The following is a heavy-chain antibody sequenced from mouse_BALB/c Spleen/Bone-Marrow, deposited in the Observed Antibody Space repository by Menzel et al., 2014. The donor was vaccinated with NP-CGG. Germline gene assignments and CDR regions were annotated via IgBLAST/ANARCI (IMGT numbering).Heavy chain of an antibody. CDR1: GFTFSSYG. V-gene: IGHV5-6-3*01. CDR2: INSNGGST. D-gene: IGHD2-3*01. Sequence: DVHLVESGGGLVQPGGSLKLSCAASGFTFSSYGMSWVRQTPDKRLELVATINSNGGSTYYPDSVKGRFTISRDNAKNTLYLQMSSLKSEGTAMYYCARDGYYVFYAMDYWGQGTSVTVSS. CDR3: ARDGYYVFYAMDY. J-gene: IGHJ4*01.